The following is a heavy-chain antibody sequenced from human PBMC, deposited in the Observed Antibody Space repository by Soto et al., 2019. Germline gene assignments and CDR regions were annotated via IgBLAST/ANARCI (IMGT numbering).Heavy chain of an antibody. V-gene: IGHV1-46*01. CDR3: ATAERAVAGLYYYYGMDV. Sequence: AASVKVSCKASGYTFTGYYMHWVRQAPGQGLEWMGIINPSGGSTSYAQKFQGRVTMTRDTSTSTVYMELSSLRSEDTAVYYCATAERAVAGLYYYYGMDVWGQGTTVTVSS. CDR1: GYTFTGYY. D-gene: IGHD6-19*01. J-gene: IGHJ6*02. CDR2: INPSGGST.